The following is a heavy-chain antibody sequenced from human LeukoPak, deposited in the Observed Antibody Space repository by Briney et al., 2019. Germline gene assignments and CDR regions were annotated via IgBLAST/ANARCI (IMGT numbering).Heavy chain of an antibody. CDR2: IYTSGST. CDR1: GGSISSGSYY. V-gene: IGHV4-61*02. D-gene: IGHD3-3*01. CDR3: ATTEYDFWSGYHDY. Sequence: PSQTLSLTCTVSGGSISSGSYYWSWIRQPAGKGLEWIGRIYTSGSTNYNPSLKSRVTISVDTSKNQFSLKRSSVTAADTAVYYCATTEYDFWSGYHDYWGQGTLVTVSS. J-gene: IGHJ4*02.